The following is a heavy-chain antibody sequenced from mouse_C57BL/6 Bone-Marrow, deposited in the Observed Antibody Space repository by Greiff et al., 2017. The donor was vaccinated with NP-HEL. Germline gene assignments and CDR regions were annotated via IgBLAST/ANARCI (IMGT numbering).Heavy chain of an antibody. J-gene: IGHJ1*03. CDR1: GFTFSSYA. D-gene: IGHD1-1*01. V-gene: IGHV5-4*01. CDR2: ISDGGSYT. Sequence: VQLKESGGGLVKPGGSLKLSCAASGFTFSSYAMSWVRQTPEKRLEWVATISDGGSYTYYPDNVKGRFTISRDNAKNNLYLQMSHLKSEDTAMYYCARPFFYEGYFDVWGTGTTVTVSS. CDR3: ARPFFYEGYFDV.